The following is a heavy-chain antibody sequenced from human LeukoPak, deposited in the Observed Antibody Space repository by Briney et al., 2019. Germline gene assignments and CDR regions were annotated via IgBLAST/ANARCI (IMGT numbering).Heavy chain of an antibody. V-gene: IGHV3-11*01. CDR1: GFTFDDYG. D-gene: IGHD3-16*02. Sequence: GGSLRLSCAASGFTFDDYGMSWVRQAPGKGLEWISYITTSGSSTNYADSVKGRFTISRDNAKNSVVLQMNSLRTEDTAVYYCTRERRGSYHAFDYWGQGTLVTVSS. CDR3: TRERRGSYHAFDY. CDR2: ITTSGSST. J-gene: IGHJ4*02.